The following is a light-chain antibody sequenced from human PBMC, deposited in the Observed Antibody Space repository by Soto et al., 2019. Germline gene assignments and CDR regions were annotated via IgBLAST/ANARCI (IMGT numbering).Light chain of an antibody. J-gene: IGKJ1*01. CDR3: QHFVNSLTWT. V-gene: IGKV3-20*01. CDR1: QSIRTK. Sequence: EIVLTQAPATLSVSAGGTFTLSCRASQSIRTKVAWYQQIPGHAPRLLVYGASNRATGIPDRFSGSGSGTDFTLTISRLEHEDFSVYYCQHFVNSLTWTFGQGTKVDIK. CDR2: GAS.